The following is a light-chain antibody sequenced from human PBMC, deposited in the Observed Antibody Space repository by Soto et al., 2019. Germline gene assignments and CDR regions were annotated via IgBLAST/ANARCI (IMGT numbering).Light chain of an antibody. CDR1: SSDVGGYNY. CDR3: SLYTSSNTLV. Sequence: QSALTQPASVSGSPGQSITIYCTGTSSDVGGYNYVSWYLQHPGKAPKLMMFEVNNRPSGVFNRFSGSKSGNTASLTISGLQAEDEADYYCSLYTSSNTLVFGTGTKVTDL. V-gene: IGLV2-14*01. J-gene: IGLJ1*01. CDR2: EVN.